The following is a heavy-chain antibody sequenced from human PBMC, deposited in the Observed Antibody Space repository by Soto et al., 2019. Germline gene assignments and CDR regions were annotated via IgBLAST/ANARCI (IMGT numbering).Heavy chain of an antibody. J-gene: IGHJ3*02. D-gene: IGHD2-15*01. Sequence: QVQLVQSGAEVKKPGASVKVSCKVSGYTLTELSMHWVRQAPGKGLEWMGGFDPEDGETIYAQKFQGRVTMTEDTSTDTAYMELSSLRSEDTAVYYCATLRTGYCSGGSCNPHDAFDIWGQGTMVTVSS. V-gene: IGHV1-24*01. CDR1: GYTLTELS. CDR2: FDPEDGET. CDR3: ATLRTGYCSGGSCNPHDAFDI.